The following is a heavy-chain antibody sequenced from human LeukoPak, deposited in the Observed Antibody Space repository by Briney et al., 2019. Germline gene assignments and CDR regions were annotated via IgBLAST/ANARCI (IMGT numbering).Heavy chain of an antibody. Sequence: SETLSLTCTVSGGSISSYFWSWIRQPPGKGLEWIGYIYYRGSTNYNPSLQSRVTISIDTSKHQFSLKLSSVTAADTAVYYCARVFAGYNEPFAYWGQGILVTVTS. J-gene: IGHJ4*02. CDR3: ARVFAGYNEPFAY. V-gene: IGHV4-59*01. CDR2: IYYRGST. D-gene: IGHD5-24*01. CDR1: GGSISSYF.